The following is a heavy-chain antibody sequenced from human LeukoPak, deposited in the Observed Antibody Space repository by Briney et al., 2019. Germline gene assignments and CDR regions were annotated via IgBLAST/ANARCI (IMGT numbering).Heavy chain of an antibody. J-gene: IGHJ3*02. CDR2: IIAILGIA. D-gene: IGHD2-2*02. Sequence: SVKVSCKASGGSFSSYAISWVRQAPGQGLDWMGRIIAILGIAIYSQTFQGRVTITADKSTSTAYMKLSSPRSEDTRVSYRARAGKLPAAIVSLKSYVAFDIRGQGTMVTVSS. V-gene: IGHV1-69*04. CDR3: ARAGKLPAAIVSLKSYVAFDI. CDR1: GGSFSSYA.